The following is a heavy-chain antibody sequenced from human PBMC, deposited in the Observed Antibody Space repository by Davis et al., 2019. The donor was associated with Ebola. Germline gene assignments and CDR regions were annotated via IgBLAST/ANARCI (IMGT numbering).Heavy chain of an antibody. D-gene: IGHD3-10*01. J-gene: IGHJ6*02. V-gene: IGHV4-59*08. CDR1: GGSISSYY. CDR2: IYYSGST. Sequence: SETLSLTCTVSGGSISSYYWSWIRQPPGKGLEWIGYIYYSGSTNYNPSLKSRVTISVDTSKNQFSLKLSSVTAADTAVYYCARQEGYYYGSGSYYKGDYYYYGMDVWGQGTTVTVSS. CDR3: ARQEGYYYGSGSYYKGDYYYYGMDV.